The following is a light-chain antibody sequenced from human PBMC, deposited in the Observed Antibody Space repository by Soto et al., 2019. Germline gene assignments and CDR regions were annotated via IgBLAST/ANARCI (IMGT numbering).Light chain of an antibody. Sequence: QSALTQPPSASGSPGQSVTISCTGTSSDVGNYDLVSWYQHHPGKAPKLMIYEVSKRPSGVSSRFSGSKSGNTASLTISGLQADDEADYSCCSYAGSSTFVVFGGGTKVTVL. J-gene: IGLJ2*01. CDR2: EVS. CDR3: CSYAGSSTFVV. V-gene: IGLV2-23*02. CDR1: SSDVGNYDL.